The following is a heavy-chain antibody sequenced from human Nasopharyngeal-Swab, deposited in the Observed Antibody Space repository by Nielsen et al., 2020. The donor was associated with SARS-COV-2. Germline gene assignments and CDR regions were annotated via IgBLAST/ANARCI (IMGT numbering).Heavy chain of an antibody. J-gene: IGHJ5*02. Sequence: WIRQPPGKGLEWVAYVSRSSSRSYYADSVEGRFTISRDNPKNSLFLQMDGLRDEDTAVYYCAKDEKVYSGSYYTSWGQGTLVTVSS. CDR3: AKDEKVYSGSYYTS. D-gene: IGHD1-26*01. V-gene: IGHV3-11*06. CDR2: VSRSSSRS.